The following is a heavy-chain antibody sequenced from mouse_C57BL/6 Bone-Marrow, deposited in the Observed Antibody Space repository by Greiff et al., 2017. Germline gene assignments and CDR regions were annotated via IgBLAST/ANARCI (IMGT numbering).Heavy chain of an antibody. CDR3: ASLVRKEFAY. CDR1: GYTFTSYW. J-gene: IGHJ3*01. D-gene: IGHD2-14*01. Sequence: VQLQQPGAELVKPGASVKLSCKASGYTFTSYWMHWVKQTPGQGLEWIGMIHPNSGSTNYNEKFKSKATLTVDKSSSTVYMQLSSLTSEDSAVYYCASLVRKEFAYWGQGTLVTVSA. CDR2: IHPNSGST. V-gene: IGHV1-64*01.